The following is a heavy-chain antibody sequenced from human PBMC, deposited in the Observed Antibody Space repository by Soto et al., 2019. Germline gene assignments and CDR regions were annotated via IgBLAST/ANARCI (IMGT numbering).Heavy chain of an antibody. J-gene: IGHJ5*02. Sequence: QVQLVQSGAEVKKPGASVKVSCKASGYTFTSYGINWVRQAPGQGLEWMGWISAYNANTHYAQKLQGRVTMTTDTFTSTAYMELRSLISDDTALYYCSRFENWFDPWGQGTLVTVSS. CDR1: GYTFTSYG. CDR3: SRFENWFDP. CDR2: ISAYNANT. V-gene: IGHV1-18*01.